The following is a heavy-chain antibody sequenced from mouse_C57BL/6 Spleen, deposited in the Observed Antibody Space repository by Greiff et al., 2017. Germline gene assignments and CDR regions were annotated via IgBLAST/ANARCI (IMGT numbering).Heavy chain of an antibody. CDR1: GFNINDYY. CDR3: ARGYYGSNYHFDY. Sequence: EVQRVESGAELVKPGASVKLSCTASGFNINDYYMHWVKQRPEQGLEWIGRIDPDDGDTNYDPKFQGKATITADTSSNTAYLQLSSLTSEDTAVSDCARGYYGSNYHFDYWGQGTTLTVSS. V-gene: IGHV14-2*01. D-gene: IGHD1-1*01. J-gene: IGHJ2*01. CDR2: IDPDDGDT.